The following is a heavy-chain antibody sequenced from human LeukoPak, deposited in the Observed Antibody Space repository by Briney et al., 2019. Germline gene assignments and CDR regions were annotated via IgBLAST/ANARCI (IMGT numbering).Heavy chain of an antibody. D-gene: IGHD6-19*01. CDR1: GYSFTSYW. Sequence: GESLKISCKGSGYSFTSYWISWVRQMPGKGLEWMGRIDPSDSYTNYSPSFQGPVTISADKSISTAYLQWSSLKASDTAVYYCARHPHSSGWYGVSGFDYWGQGTLVTVSS. CDR3: ARHPHSSGWYGVSGFDY. V-gene: IGHV5-10-1*01. CDR2: IDPSDSYT. J-gene: IGHJ4*02.